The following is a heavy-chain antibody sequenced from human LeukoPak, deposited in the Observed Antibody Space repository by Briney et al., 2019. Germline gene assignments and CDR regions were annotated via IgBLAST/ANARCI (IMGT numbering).Heavy chain of an antibody. CDR2: ISAYNGNT. D-gene: IGHD3-22*01. V-gene: IGHV1-18*01. CDR1: GGTFSSYG. Sequence: ASVKVSCKASGGTFSSYGISWVRQAPGQGLEWMGWISAYNGNTNYAQKLQGRVTMTTDTSTSTAYMELRSLRSDDTAVYYCARDYRGHYYDSSGYSHFQHWGQGTLVTVSS. J-gene: IGHJ1*01. CDR3: ARDYRGHYYDSSGYSHFQH.